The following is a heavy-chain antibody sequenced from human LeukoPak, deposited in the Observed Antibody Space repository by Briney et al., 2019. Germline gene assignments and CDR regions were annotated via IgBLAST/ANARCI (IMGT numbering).Heavy chain of an antibody. CDR3: ASDYYGSGNSEGTY. CDR1: GFTFSSYE. CDR2: ISSSGSTI. D-gene: IGHD3-10*01. J-gene: IGHJ4*02. V-gene: IGHV3-48*03. Sequence: GGSLRLSCAASGFTFSSYEMNWVRQAPGKGLEWVSYISSSGSTIYYADSVKGRFTISRDNAKNSLYLQMNSLRAEDTAVYYCASDYYGSGNSEGTYWGQGTLVTVSS.